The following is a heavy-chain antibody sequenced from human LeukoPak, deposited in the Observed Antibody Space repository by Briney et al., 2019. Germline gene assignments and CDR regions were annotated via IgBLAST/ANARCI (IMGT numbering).Heavy chain of an antibody. V-gene: IGHV1-2*02. D-gene: IGHD3-10*01. J-gene: IGHJ4*02. CDR1: GYTFTGYY. CDR3: ALVMVRGVDFDY. Sequence: ASVKVSCKASGYTFTGYYMHWVRQAPGQGLEWMGWINPNSGGTSYAQKFQGRVTMTRDTSTSTVYMELSSLRSEDTAVYYCALVMVRGVDFDYWGQGTLVTVSS. CDR2: INPNSGGT.